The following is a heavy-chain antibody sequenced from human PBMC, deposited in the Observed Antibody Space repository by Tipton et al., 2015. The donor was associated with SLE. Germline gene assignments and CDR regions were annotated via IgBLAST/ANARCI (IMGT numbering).Heavy chain of an antibody. CDR3: ARHGWQQLDRDGFDF. J-gene: IGHJ4*02. CDR1: GGSISSSSYY. V-gene: IGHV4-39*01. CDR2: IYYSGGT. D-gene: IGHD6-13*01. Sequence: TLSLTCTVSGGSISSSSYYWGWIRQPPGKGLEWIGSIYYSGGTYYTPSLKSRVSISVDTSKNQFSLRLNSVTAADTAVFYCARHGWQQLDRDGFDFWGQGTLVTVSS.